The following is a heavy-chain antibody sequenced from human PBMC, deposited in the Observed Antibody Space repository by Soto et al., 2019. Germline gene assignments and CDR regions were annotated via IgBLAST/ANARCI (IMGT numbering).Heavy chain of an antibody. CDR2: IRSKAYGGTT. J-gene: IGHJ6*02. CDR1: GFTFGDYA. Sequence: PGGSLRLSCTASGFTFGDYAMSWFRQAPGKGLEWVGFIRSKAYGGTTEYAASVKGRFTISRDDSKSIAYLQMNSLKTEDTAVYYCSGSGWYRWYYYYGMDVWGQGTTVTVSS. V-gene: IGHV3-49*03. CDR3: SGSGWYRWYYYYGMDV. D-gene: IGHD6-19*01.